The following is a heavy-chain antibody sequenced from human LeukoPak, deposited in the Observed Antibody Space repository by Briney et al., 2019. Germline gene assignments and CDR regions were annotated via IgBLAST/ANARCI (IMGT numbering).Heavy chain of an antibody. J-gene: IGHJ1*01. D-gene: IGHD3-10*01. Sequence: PGESLKISCKGSGYSFTNNWIGWVRQMPGKGLEWMGIIFPADSDTRYSPSFQGQVTISADKSINTAYVQWGSLKASDTAMYYCATYAGTSSKYFQHWGQGTLVTVSS. CDR3: ATYAGTSSKYFQH. V-gene: IGHV5-51*01. CDR1: GYSFTNNW. CDR2: IFPADSDT.